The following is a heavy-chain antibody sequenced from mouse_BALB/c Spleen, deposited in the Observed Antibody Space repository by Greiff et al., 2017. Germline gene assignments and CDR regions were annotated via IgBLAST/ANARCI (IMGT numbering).Heavy chain of an antibody. CDR3: ARDRGGGNLAWFAY. V-gene: IGHV2-9*02. CDR2: IWAGGST. Sequence: VKLMESGPGLVAPSQSLSITCTVSGFSLTSYGVHWVRQPPGKGLEWLGVIWAGGSTNYNSALMSRLSISKDNSKSQVFLKMNSLQTDDTAMYYCARDRGGGNLAWFAYWGQGTLVTVSA. CDR1: GFSLTSYG. J-gene: IGHJ3*01. D-gene: IGHD2-1*01.